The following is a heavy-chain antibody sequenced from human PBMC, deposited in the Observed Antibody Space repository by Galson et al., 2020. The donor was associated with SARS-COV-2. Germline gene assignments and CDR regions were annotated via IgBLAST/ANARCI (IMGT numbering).Heavy chain of an antibody. Sequence: SQTPSLTCTVPGASIRSQYWRWIPPPPGKGLERIGNLYYSGSTNYHPSLKSRPTMAVDTSTNQFSLKVNSGTAADTAGYYCARYRVDMVATTALLFDDWGQGTLVTVSS. J-gene: IGHJ4*02. D-gene: IGHD5-12*01. CDR2: LYYSGST. V-gene: IGHV4-59*11. CDR1: GASIRSQY. CDR3: ARYRVDMVATTALLFDD.